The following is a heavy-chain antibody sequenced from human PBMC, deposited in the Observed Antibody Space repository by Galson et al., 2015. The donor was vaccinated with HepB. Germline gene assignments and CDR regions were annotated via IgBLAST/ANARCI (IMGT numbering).Heavy chain of an antibody. V-gene: IGHV1-2*02. J-gene: IGHJ6*03. CDR2: INPNSGGT. D-gene: IGHD6-13*01. CDR1: GYTFTGYY. CDR3: ARDGAPIATPTHNYYYYYMDV. Sequence: SVKVSCKASGYTFTGYYMHWVRQAPGQGLEWMGWINPNSGGTNYAQKFQGRVTMTRDTSISTAYMELSRLRSDDTAVYYCARDGAPIATPTHNYYYYYMDVWGKGTTVTVSS.